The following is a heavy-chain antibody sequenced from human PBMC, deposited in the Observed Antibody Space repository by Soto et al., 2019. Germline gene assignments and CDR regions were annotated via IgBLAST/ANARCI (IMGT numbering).Heavy chain of an antibody. CDR3: AREVASVRDGYNLLGY. CDR2: ISAYNGNT. D-gene: IGHD5-12*01. J-gene: IGHJ4*02. V-gene: IGHV1-18*01. CDR1: GYTFTSYG. Sequence: GASVKVSCKASGYTFTSYGISWVRQAPGQGLEWMGWISAYNGNTNYAQKLQGRVTMTTDTSTSTAYMELRSLRSDDTAVYYCAREVASVRDGYNLLGYWGQGTLVTSPQ.